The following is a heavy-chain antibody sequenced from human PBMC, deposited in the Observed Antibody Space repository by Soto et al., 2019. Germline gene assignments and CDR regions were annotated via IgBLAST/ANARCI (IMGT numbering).Heavy chain of an antibody. CDR2: ISGSGTT. D-gene: IGHD6-13*01. CDR1: GYTFNSHE. V-gene: IGHV3-48*03. Sequence: EVQLVESGGGSGQPGGSLRLSCVASGYTFNSHEMNWIRQTPGKGLEWISSISGSGTTKYADSVKGRFTISRDNAHKSIYVEMTSLRVEDTGVYYCARGGIHWGQGALVTVSS. J-gene: IGHJ4*02. CDR3: ARGGIH.